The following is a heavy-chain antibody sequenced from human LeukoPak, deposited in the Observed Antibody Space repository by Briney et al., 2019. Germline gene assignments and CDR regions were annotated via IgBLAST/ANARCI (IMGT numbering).Heavy chain of an antibody. CDR1: GFTVSSNY. CDR2: IYSGGST. D-gene: IGHD5-18*01. Sequence: GGSLRLSCAASGFTVSSNYMSWVRQAPGKGLEWVSVIYSGGSTYYADSVKGRFTISRDNSKNTLYLQMNSLRAEDTAVYYCARSWVSGYGTVLDYWGQGTLVTVSS. J-gene: IGHJ4*02. V-gene: IGHV3-53*01. CDR3: ARSWVSGYGTVLDY.